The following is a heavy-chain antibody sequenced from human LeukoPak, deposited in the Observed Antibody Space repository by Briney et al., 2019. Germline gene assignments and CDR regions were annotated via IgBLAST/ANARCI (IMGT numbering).Heavy chain of an antibody. CDR1: GYTFTSYG. V-gene: IGHV1-18*01. Sequence: GASVKVSCKASGYTFTSYGISWVRQAPGQGLEWMGWISAYNGNTNYAQKLQGRVTMTTDTSTSTAYMELRSLRSDDTAVYYCARYGDCDFWSGYYYYYYYMDVWGKGTTVTVSS. D-gene: IGHD3-3*01. CDR2: ISAYNGNT. CDR3: ARYGDCDFWSGYYYYYYYMDV. J-gene: IGHJ6*03.